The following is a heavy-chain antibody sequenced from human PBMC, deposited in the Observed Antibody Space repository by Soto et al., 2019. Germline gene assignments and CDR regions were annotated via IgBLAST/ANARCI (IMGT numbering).Heavy chain of an antibody. Sequence: EVRLVESGGGLIQPGGSLRLSCTPSGFSVSDNYMHWVRRAPGKGLEWVSIIFAGGDTYYADSVKGRFTISRDNSKNIFYLQMSSLKVEETAVYYCAKGDLDSWGQGTLVTVSS. CDR3: AKGDLDS. J-gene: IGHJ4*02. CDR1: GFSVSDNY. CDR2: IFAGGDT. V-gene: IGHV3-53*01.